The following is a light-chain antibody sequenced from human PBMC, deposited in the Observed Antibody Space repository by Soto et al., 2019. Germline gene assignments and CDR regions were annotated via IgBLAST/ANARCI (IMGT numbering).Light chain of an antibody. Sequence: EIVLTQSPGTLSLSPGERATLSCRASQSVSSSFLAWYQQTPGQAPRLLIYGASSRATGIPDRFSGSGSGTDFTLTISGLEPEDFAVYYCQQYGSSPWTFGRGTKVEIK. J-gene: IGKJ1*01. CDR1: QSVSSSF. CDR2: GAS. V-gene: IGKV3-20*01. CDR3: QQYGSSPWT.